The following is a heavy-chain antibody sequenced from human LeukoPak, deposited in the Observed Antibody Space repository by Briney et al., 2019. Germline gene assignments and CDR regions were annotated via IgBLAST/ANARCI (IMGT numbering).Heavy chain of an antibody. V-gene: IGHV4-59*08. D-gene: IGHD6-6*01. CDR3: ARLTRLSTSPDRYYLDY. CDR2: IYYSGGT. J-gene: IGHJ4*02. Sequence: SETLSLTCSVSGGSINSYQWGWIRQPPGKGLESGKGLEWIGDIYYSGGTNYIPSLKGRVTISIDTSKNQFSLKLSSVTAADSAVYYCARLTRLSTSPDRYYLDYWGQGTLVTVSS. CDR1: GGSINSYQ.